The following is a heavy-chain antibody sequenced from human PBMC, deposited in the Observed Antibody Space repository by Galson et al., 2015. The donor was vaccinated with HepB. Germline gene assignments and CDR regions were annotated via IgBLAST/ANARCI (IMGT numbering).Heavy chain of an antibody. CDR3: TSRPGIVVASWDY. J-gene: IGHJ4*02. V-gene: IGHV3-73*01. D-gene: IGHD3-22*01. CDR1: GFTFSGSA. CDR2: IRSKANSYAT. Sequence: SLRLSCAASGFTFSGSAMHWVRQASGKGLEWVGRIRSKANSYATAYAASVKGRFTISRDDSKNTAYLQMNSLKTEDTAVYYCTSRPGIVVASWDYWGQGTLVTVSS.